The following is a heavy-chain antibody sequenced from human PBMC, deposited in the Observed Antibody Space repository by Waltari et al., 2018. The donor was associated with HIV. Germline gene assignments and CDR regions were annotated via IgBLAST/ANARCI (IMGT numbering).Heavy chain of an antibody. D-gene: IGHD2-21*01. Sequence: QVQLQESGPGLVKPSGTLSLTCAVSGGSISSSNWWSWVRQPPGKGLELIGEIYHSGSTNNNPSLQGRVTISVDKSKNQFSLRLSAVTAADTAVYYCARERVYKNPVIYDFDYWGQGTLVTVAS. CDR1: GGSISSSNW. CDR3: ARERVYKNPVIYDFDY. CDR2: IYHSGST. J-gene: IGHJ4*02. V-gene: IGHV4-4*02.